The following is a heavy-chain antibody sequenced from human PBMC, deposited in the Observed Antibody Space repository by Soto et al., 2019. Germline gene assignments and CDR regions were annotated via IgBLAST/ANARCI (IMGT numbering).Heavy chain of an antibody. D-gene: IGHD3-10*01. Sequence: QVQLQQWGAGLLKPSETLSLTCAVYGGSFSGYSWTWIRQPPGKGLEWIGEINHSGSTNYNPSLKSRVTVSIDTYKNQFSLKLSSVTAADTAVYYCARATTVRGVYLVRYSSDSLYFDYWGQGTLVTVSS. V-gene: IGHV4-34*01. CDR2: INHSGST. CDR3: ARATTVRGVYLVRYSSDSLYFDY. CDR1: GGSFSGYS. J-gene: IGHJ4*02.